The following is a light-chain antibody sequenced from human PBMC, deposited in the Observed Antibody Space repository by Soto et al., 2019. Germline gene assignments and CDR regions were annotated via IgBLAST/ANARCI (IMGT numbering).Light chain of an antibody. CDR2: GAS. J-gene: IGKJ1*01. Sequence: EIVLTQSPVTLSLYPGERATLSCRASQSVSSSYLAWYQQKPGQAPRLLIYGASSRATGIPDRFRGSGSGTDFTLTISSLQPEDFATYYCQQSYSTPQTFGQGTKVDIK. CDR3: QQSYSTPQT. V-gene: IGKV3-20*01. CDR1: QSVSSSY.